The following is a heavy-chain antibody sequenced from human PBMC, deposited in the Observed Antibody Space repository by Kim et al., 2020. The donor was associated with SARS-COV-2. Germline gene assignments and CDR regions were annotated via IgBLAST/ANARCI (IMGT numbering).Heavy chain of an antibody. CDR2: ITPYNGNT. D-gene: IGHD3-10*01. Sequence: ASVKVSCKAFGYTFSNYGVSWVRQAPGQGLEWMGYITPYNGNTYYAQNLRGRVTMTTDTSTSTAYVELRSLRSDDTAVYYCARHPRRGELFDWFDPWGQGTLVTVSS. J-gene: IGHJ5*02. CDR3: ARHPRRGELFDWFDP. V-gene: IGHV1-18*01. CDR1: GYTFSNYG.